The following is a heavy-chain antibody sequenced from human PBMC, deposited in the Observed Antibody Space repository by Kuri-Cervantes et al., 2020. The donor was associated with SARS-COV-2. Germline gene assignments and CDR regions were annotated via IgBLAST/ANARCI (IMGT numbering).Heavy chain of an antibody. CDR2: IYWNDDK. Sequence: SGPTLVKPTQTLTLTCTFSGFSLSTSGVGVGWIRQPPGKALEWLALIYWNDDKRYSPSLKSRLTITKDTSKNQVVLTMTNMDPVDTATYYCAHTELSITGTRIFDYWGQEPWSPSPQ. CDR1: GFSLSTSGVG. D-gene: IGHD1-7*01. CDR3: AHTELSITGTRIFDY. J-gene: IGHJ4*01. V-gene: IGHV2-5*01.